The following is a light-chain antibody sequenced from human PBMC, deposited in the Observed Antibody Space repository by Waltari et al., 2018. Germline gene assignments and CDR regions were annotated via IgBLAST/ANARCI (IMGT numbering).Light chain of an antibody. CDR2: GVS. CDR3: MQALQTPFT. J-gene: IGKJ3*01. V-gene: IGKV2-29*02. CDR1: QSLLHTDGNTY. Sequence: DIVMTQTPLSLPVTPGEPASISCRSSQSLLHTDGNTYFYWYLQKPGQPPRLLIYGVSSRFSGVPDRFSGSGSGTDFTQKISRVEAEDVGIYYCMQALQTPFTFGPGTKLDIK.